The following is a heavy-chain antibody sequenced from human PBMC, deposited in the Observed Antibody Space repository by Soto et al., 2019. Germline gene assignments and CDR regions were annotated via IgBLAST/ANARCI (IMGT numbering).Heavy chain of an antibody. CDR2: ISSSSGTV. CDR3: ARGGAARPDY. V-gene: IGHV3-48*02. CDR1: GFTFSTYG. D-gene: IGHD6-6*01. Sequence: GGSLRLSCAASGFTFSTYGMDWGRQAPGRGLEWVSYISSSSGTVNYADSVKGRFTISRDNAKNSLYLQMNSLRDEDTAVYYCARGGAARPDYWGQGTLVTVSS. J-gene: IGHJ4*02.